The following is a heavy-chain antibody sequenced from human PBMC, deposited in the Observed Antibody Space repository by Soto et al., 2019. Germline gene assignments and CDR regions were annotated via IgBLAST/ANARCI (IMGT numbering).Heavy chain of an antibody. CDR2: ISWNSGSI. J-gene: IGHJ3*02. CDR3: AKDTIPPYPGDAFDI. Sequence: PGGSLRLSCAASGFTFDDYAMHWVRQAPGKGLEWVSGISWNSGSIGYADSVKGRFTISRDNAKNSLYLQMNSLRAEDTALYYCAKDTIPPYPGDAFDIWGQGTMVTVSS. CDR1: GFTFDDYA. V-gene: IGHV3-9*01.